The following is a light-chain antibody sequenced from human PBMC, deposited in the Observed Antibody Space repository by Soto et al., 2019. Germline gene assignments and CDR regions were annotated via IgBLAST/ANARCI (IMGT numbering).Light chain of an antibody. CDR1: QSISSW. CDR2: DAS. Sequence: DIQMTQSPSILSASVGDRVTITCRASQSISSWLAWYQQKPGKAPKVLIYDASNLESGVPSRFSGSGSGTEFILSINSLQPDDFATYYCQHYGGMWAFGQGTKVDIK. J-gene: IGKJ1*01. CDR3: QHYGGMWA. V-gene: IGKV1-5*01.